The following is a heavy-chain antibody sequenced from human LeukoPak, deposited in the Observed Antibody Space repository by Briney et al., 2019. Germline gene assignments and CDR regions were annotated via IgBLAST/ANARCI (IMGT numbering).Heavy chain of an antibody. D-gene: IGHD2-15*01. V-gene: IGHV3-23*01. J-gene: IGHJ4*02. CDR2: ISGSGVRT. CDR1: GFTFSNYA. Sequence: GGSLRLSCAASGFTFSNYAMSWVRQAPGKGLEWVSAISGSGVRTYYADSVKGRFTISRDNSKKTLYLQMSSLRAKDTAVYYCARGYCSSSTCYSPFEYWGQGILVTVSS. CDR3: ARGYCSSSTCYSPFEY.